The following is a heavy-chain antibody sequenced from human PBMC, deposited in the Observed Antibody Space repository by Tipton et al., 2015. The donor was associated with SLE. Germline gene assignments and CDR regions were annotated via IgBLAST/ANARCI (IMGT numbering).Heavy chain of an antibody. Sequence: TLSLTCAVSGGSIRSSNWWSWVRQPPGKGLEWIGEIDHSGSTNSNPSLKSRVSTSVDKSKNQFSLKLSSVTVADTAVYYCAKDYNYDNADYNWGQGKLVIVSS. J-gene: IGHJ4*02. D-gene: IGHD4-17*01. V-gene: IGHV4-4*02. CDR3: AKDYNYDNADYN. CDR2: IDHSGST. CDR1: GGSIRSSNW.